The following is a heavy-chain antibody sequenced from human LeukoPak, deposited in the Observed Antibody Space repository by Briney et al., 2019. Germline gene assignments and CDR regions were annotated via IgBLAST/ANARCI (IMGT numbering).Heavy chain of an antibody. J-gene: IGHJ4*02. CDR2: IYTSGST. CDR1: GGSISSYY. Sequence: SETLSLTCTVSGGSISSYYWSWIRQPAGKGLEWIGRIYTSGSTNYNASLKSRVSMSADTSKNQFSLKLSSVTAADAAVFYCARENSGSYREFDYWGQGTLVTVSS. V-gene: IGHV4-4*07. CDR3: ARENSGSYREFDY. D-gene: IGHD1-26*01.